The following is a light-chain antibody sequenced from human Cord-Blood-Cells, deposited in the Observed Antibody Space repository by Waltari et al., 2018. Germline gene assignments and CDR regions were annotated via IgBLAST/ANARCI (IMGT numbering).Light chain of an antibody. CDR3: QQYYSFPYT. J-gene: IGKJ2*01. Sequence: VIWMTQSPSLLSASTGDRVTISCRMSQAISSYLAWYQQKPGKAPELLIYAAFTLQSGVPSRFSGSVSGTDFTLTISCLQSEDFATYYCQQYYSFPYTFGQGTKLEIK. CDR2: AAF. V-gene: IGKV1D-8*01. CDR1: QAISSY.